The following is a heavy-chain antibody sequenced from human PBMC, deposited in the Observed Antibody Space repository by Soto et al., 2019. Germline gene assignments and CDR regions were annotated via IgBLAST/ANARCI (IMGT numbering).Heavy chain of an antibody. CDR3: ARGKDGRRAGTYYFDMDV. D-gene: IGHD1-1*01. CDR2: INQSGSGK. V-gene: IGHV3-7*01. Sequence: GGSLRLSCAASGFTFSSYAMSWVRQAPGKGLDWVANINQSGSGKYYLDSLKGRFTISRDNAKNSVYLLMNSLRAEDTAVYYCARGKDGRRAGTYYFDMDVWGKGTTVTVSS. J-gene: IGHJ6*03. CDR1: GFTFSSYA.